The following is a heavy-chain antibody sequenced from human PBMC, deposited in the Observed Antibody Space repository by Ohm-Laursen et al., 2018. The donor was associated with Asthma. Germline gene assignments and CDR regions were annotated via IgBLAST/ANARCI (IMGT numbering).Heavy chain of an antibody. Sequence: PSQTLSLTCAVSGGSISSGGYSWSWIRQPPGKGLEWIGYIYHSGSTYYNPSLKSRVTISIDTSKNQFSLKLSSVTAADTAVYYCAREDFDWPPGYCDYWGQGTLVTVSS. V-gene: IGHV4-30-2*01. D-gene: IGHD3-9*01. CDR3: AREDFDWPPGYCDY. CDR1: GGSISSGGYS. CDR2: IYHSGST. J-gene: IGHJ4*02.